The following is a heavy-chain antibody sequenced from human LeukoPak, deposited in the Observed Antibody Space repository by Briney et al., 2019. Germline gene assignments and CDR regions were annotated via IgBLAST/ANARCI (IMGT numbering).Heavy chain of an antibody. CDR3: AGRGQLPYYYYGMDV. Sequence: GGSLRLSCAASGFTVSSNYMSWVRQARGKGLEWGSVIYSGGSTYYADSVKGRFTISRDNSKNTLYLQMNSLRAEDTAVYYCAGRGQLPYYYYGMDVWGQGTTVTVSS. J-gene: IGHJ6*02. D-gene: IGHD2-2*01. CDR1: GFTVSSNY. V-gene: IGHV3-53*01. CDR2: IYSGGST.